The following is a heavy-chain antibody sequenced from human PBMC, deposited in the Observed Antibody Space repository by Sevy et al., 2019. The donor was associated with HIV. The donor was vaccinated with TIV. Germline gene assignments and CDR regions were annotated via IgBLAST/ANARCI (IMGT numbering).Heavy chain of an antibody. Sequence: GGSLRLSCAASGFPFSKYSMSWIRQTPGKGLEWVATFSFGCGQINYADSVKGRFTISREESRNTFDLQMNSLRSDDTAIYYCAREGCTRPHDYWGQGTVVTVSS. CDR3: AREGCTRPHDY. D-gene: IGHD2-8*01. J-gene: IGHJ4*02. CDR1: GFPFSKYS. CDR2: FSFGCGQI. V-gene: IGHV3-21*04.